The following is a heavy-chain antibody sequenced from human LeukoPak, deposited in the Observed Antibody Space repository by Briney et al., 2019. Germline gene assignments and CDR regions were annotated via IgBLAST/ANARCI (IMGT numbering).Heavy chain of an antibody. CDR2: ISWNSGSI. CDR3: AKDSHSSSWYGGAFDI. V-gene: IGHV3-9*01. CDR1: GFTFADYA. Sequence: GRSLRLSCAASGFTFADYAMHWVRQAPGKGLEWVSGISWNSGSIGYADSVKGRFTISRDNAKNSLYLQMNSLRAEDTALYYCAKDSHSSSWYGGAFDIWGQGTMVTVSS. J-gene: IGHJ3*02. D-gene: IGHD6-13*01.